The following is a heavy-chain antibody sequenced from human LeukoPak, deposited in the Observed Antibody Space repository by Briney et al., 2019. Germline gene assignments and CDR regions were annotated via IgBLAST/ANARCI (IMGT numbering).Heavy chain of an antibody. CDR2: INAGNGNT. CDR3: ARVSMQGYSRVSYYFDY. V-gene: IGHV1-3*01. CDR1: GFTFTSYA. Sequence: PGGSLRLSCAASGFTFTSYAMHWVRQAPGQRLEWMGWINAGNGNTKYSQKFQGRVTITRDTSASTAYMELSSLRSEDTAVYYCARVSMQGYSRVSYYFDYWGQGTLVTVSS. J-gene: IGHJ4*02. D-gene: IGHD5-12*01.